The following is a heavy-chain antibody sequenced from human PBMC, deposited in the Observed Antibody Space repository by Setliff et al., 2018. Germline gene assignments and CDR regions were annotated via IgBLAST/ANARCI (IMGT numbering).Heavy chain of an antibody. V-gene: IGHV4-4*07. CDR1: GGSINNYY. Sequence: SETLSLTCTVSGGSINNYYWSWIRQPAGKGLEWIGRVYSNVGTNFNPSLKSRVTISVDTSKNQFSLQLTSVTATDTAVYYCARAGGGSYRYWGGEVFDYWGQGTLVTVSS. CDR2: VYSNVGT. CDR3: ARAGGGSYRYWGGEVFDY. D-gene: IGHD1-26*01. J-gene: IGHJ4*02.